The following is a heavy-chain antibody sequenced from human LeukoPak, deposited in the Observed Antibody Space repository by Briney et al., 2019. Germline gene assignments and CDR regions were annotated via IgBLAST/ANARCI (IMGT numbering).Heavy chain of an antibody. CDR1: GFTFSSYG. J-gene: IGHJ4*02. Sequence: GGSLRLSCAASGFTFSSYGMHSVRQAPGKGLEWVAVIWYDGSNKYYADSVKGRFTISRDNSKNTLYLQMNSLRAEDTAVYYCAREDYYDSSGYYSPQYYFDYWGQGTLVTVSS. V-gene: IGHV3-33*01. CDR3: AREDYYDSSGYYSPQYYFDY. CDR2: IWYDGSNK. D-gene: IGHD3-22*01.